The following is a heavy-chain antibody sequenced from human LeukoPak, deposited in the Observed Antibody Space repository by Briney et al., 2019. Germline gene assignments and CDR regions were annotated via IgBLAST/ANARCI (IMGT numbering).Heavy chain of an antibody. CDR1: GGSVSSGSYY. V-gene: IGHV4-61*01. Sequence: PSETLSLTCTVSGGSVSSGSYYWRWIRQPPGKGLEYIGYIYYSGSTNYNPSLKSRVTISVDTSKNQFSLKLSSVTAADTAVYYCARVDWIDSSRFYFNYWGQGTLVTVSS. J-gene: IGHJ4*02. CDR3: ARVDWIDSSRFYFNY. D-gene: IGHD6-19*01. CDR2: IYYSGST.